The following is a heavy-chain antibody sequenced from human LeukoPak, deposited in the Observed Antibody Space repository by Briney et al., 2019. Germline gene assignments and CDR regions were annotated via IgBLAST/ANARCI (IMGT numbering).Heavy chain of an antibody. J-gene: IGHJ4*02. CDR2: ISGRGGST. V-gene: IGHV3-23*01. Sequence: GGTLRLSCAASGFTFSSYGMSWVRQAPGKGLEWVSAISGRGGSTYYADSVKGRFIISRDNSKSTLYLQMSSLRAEDTAVYYCAKEATGVWFGELSTFDYWGQGTLVTVSS. CDR1: GFTFSSYG. CDR3: AKEATGVWFGELSTFDY. D-gene: IGHD3-10*01.